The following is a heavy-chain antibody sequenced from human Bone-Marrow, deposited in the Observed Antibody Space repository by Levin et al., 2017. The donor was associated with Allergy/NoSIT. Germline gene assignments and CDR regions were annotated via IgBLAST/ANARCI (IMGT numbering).Heavy chain of an antibody. CDR3: ARLAHPSRRLWWFDP. CDR1: AGSINNYY. CDR2: IYYSGST. D-gene: IGHD2-21*01. J-gene: IGHJ5*02. Sequence: PSETLSLTCTVSAGSINNYYWSWIRQPPGKGLEWIGYIYYSGSTNYNPSLKSRVTISIDTSRSQFSLKLTSVTAADTAVYYCARLAHPSRRLWWFDPWGQGTPVTVSS. V-gene: IGHV4-59*01.